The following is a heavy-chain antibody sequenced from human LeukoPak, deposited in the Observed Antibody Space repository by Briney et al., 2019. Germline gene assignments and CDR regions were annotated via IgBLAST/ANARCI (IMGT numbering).Heavy chain of an antibody. Sequence: GASVKVSCKASGYTFTSYDINWVRQATGQGLEWMGWMNPNSGNTGYAQKFQGRVTMTRNTSISTAYMEPSSLRSEDTAVYYCAKIAAQNLYYYYYMDVWGKGTTVTVSS. J-gene: IGHJ6*03. V-gene: IGHV1-8*01. CDR3: AKIAAQNLYYYYYMDV. CDR1: GYTFTSYD. CDR2: MNPNSGNT. D-gene: IGHD6-6*01.